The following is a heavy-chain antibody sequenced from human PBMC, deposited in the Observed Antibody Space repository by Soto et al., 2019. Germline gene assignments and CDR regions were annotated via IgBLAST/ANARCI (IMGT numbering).Heavy chain of an antibody. CDR1: GFTFSTYA. CDR3: ATRHLPYCSGGTCNPFDF. CDR2: ISVSGDTT. Sequence: EVQLMESGGGLVQPGGSKRLSCAASGFTFSTYAMNWVRQAPGKGLEWVSTISVSGDTTYYADSVKGRVTISRDNSKNTLYLQMNSLRAEDTAMYYCATRHLPYCSGGTCNPFDFWGQGALVTVSS. D-gene: IGHD2-15*01. J-gene: IGHJ4*02. V-gene: IGHV3-23*01.